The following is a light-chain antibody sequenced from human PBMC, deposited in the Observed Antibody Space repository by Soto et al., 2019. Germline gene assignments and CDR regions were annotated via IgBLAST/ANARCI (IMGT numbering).Light chain of an antibody. CDR3: KQFNNYPLT. CDR1: QGISSA. CDR2: DAS. J-gene: IGKJ4*01. V-gene: IGKV1D-13*01. Sequence: AIQFTQSPSSLSGSVGSRVNITFRSSQGISSALAWYQQKPGKAPKLLIYDASSLESGVPSRFSGSGSGTDFTLTISSLQTEDFATYYCKQFNNYPLTFGGGTKVDIK.